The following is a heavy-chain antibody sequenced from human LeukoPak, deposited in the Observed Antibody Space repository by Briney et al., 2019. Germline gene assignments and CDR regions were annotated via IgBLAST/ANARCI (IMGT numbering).Heavy chain of an antibody. J-gene: IGHJ4*02. CDR2: ISSSDSTI. D-gene: IGHD5-24*01. Sequence: GGSLRLSCAASGFTFSDYYMSWIRQTPGKGLEWVSYISSSDSTIYYADSVKGRFAISRDNAKNSLYLQMNSLRAEDTAVYYCARDRLNRDGYTYWGQGTLVTVSS. V-gene: IGHV3-11*01. CDR3: ARDRLNRDGYTY. CDR1: GFTFSDYY.